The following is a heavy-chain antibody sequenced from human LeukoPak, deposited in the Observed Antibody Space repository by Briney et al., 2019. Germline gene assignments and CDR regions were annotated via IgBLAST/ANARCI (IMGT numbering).Heavy chain of an antibody. CDR1: NW. J-gene: IGHJ4*02. CDR3: ASRTLVAGPFDY. D-gene: IGHD6-19*01. V-gene: IGHV4-4*02. CDR2: IYHSGST. Sequence: NWCXWVRQPPGXGLEWIGEIYHSGSTNYNPSLKSRVTISVDKSKNQFSLMLSSVTAADTAVYYCASRTLVAGPFDYWGQGTLVTVSS.